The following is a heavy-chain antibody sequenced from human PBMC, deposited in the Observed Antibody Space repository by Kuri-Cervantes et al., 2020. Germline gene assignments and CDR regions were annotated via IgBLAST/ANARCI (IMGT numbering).Heavy chain of an antibody. D-gene: IGHD6-19*01. CDR2: ISGSGGST. CDR1: GFTFSSYG. J-gene: IGHJ4*02. Sequence: GGSLRLSCAASGFTFSSYGMHWVRQAPGKGLEWVSAISGSGGSTYYADSVKGRFTISRDNSKNTLYLQMNSLRAEDTAVYYCAKDLIGSGWYYFDYWGQGTLVTVSS. V-gene: IGHV3-23*01. CDR3: AKDLIGSGWYYFDY.